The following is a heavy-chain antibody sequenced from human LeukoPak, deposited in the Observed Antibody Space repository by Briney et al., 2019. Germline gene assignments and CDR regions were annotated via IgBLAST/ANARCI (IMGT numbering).Heavy chain of an antibody. CDR3: AKMSSSSNWFDA. J-gene: IGHJ5*02. D-gene: IGHD6-6*01. CDR2: IYHSGST. V-gene: IGHV4-30-2*01. CDR1: GGSISSGGYS. Sequence: SETLSLTCAVSGGSISSGGYSWSWIRQPPGKGLEFIGYIYHSGSTYYNPSLKSRLTISVDRSENELSLKLTSVTAADTAVYYCAKMSSSSNWFDAWGQGTLVTVSS.